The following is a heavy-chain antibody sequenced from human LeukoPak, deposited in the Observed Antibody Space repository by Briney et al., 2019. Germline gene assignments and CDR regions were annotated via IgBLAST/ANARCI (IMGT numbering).Heavy chain of an antibody. CDR3: ARSVTGTYYYYYYYMDV. Sequence: GGSMRLSCAASGFTFSSSWMSWVRQAPGKGLEWVANIKQDGSEKYYVDSVKGRFTISRDNAKNSLYLQMNSLRAEDTAVYYCARSVTGTYYYYYYYMDVWGKGTTVTVSS. V-gene: IGHV3-7*01. J-gene: IGHJ6*03. CDR1: GFTFSSSW. CDR2: IKQDGSEK. D-gene: IGHD1-7*01.